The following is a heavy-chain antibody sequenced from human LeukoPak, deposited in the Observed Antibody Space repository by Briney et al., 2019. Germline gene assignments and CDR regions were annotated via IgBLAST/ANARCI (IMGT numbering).Heavy chain of an antibody. CDR1: GYTFTSYG. CDR2: INPNSGGT. J-gene: IGHJ4*02. Sequence: ASMKVSCKASGYTFTSYGISWVRQAPGQGLEWMGWINPNSGGTNYAQKFQGRVTMTRDTSISTAYMDLSRLRSDDTAVYYCARDRGWCSSTSCYEDNFDYWGQGTLVTVSS. V-gene: IGHV1-2*02. D-gene: IGHD2-2*01. CDR3: ARDRGWCSSTSCYEDNFDY.